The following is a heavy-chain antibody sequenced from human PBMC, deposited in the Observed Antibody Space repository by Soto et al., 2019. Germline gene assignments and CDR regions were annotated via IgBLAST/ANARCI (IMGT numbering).Heavy chain of an antibody. J-gene: IGHJ4*02. CDR1: GFTFSNAW. Sequence: EVQLVESGGGLVKPGESLRLSCTASGFTFSNAWMSGVRQVPGKGLEWVGRIKSKTDGGTADYAAPVKGRFTISRDDSLNLLFLQMNSLKTEDTAVYYCTSLIGIIRGYWGQGTLVTVSS. CDR2: IKSKTDGGTA. D-gene: IGHD3-10*01. CDR3: TSLIGIIRGY. V-gene: IGHV3-15*01.